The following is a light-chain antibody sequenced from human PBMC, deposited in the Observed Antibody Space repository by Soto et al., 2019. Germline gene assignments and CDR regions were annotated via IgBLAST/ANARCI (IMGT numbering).Light chain of an antibody. CDR1: QSVSNNY. Sequence: IVLPQSRWTLPLSAGESATLYCRARQSVSNNYLAWYQQKPGQAPSILIYGASSRATGIPDRFSASGSGTDFTLSISRLDPEDSAVYYSQQYGSSLTCGHGTKVDIK. V-gene: IGKV3-20*01. CDR2: GAS. CDR3: QQYGSSLT. J-gene: IGKJ1*01.